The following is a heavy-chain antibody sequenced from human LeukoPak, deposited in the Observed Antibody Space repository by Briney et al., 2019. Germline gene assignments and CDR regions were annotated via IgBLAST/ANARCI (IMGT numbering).Heavy chain of an antibody. D-gene: IGHD3-16*01. J-gene: IGHJ4*02. Sequence: SQTLSLTCTVSGGSISSGSYYWSWIRQPAGKGLEWIGRIYTSGSTNYNPPLKSRVTISVDTSKNQFSLKLSSVTAADTAVYYCARDEELRDWGQGTLVTVSS. CDR2: IYTSGST. V-gene: IGHV4-61*02. CDR1: GGSISSGSYY. CDR3: ARDEELRD.